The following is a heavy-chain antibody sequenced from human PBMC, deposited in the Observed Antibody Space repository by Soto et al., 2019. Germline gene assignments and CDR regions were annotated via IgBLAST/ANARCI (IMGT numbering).Heavy chain of an antibody. J-gene: IGHJ4*02. D-gene: IGHD5-12*01. Sequence: QVQLVQSGAEVKKPGASVKVSCKASGYTFTGYYMHWVRQAPGQGLEWMGWINPNSGGTNYAQKFQGRVTMTRDTPISTPYRGLSRLRSDDTAVYYCARGPHSGYDPEPFDYWGQGTLVTVSS. V-gene: IGHV1-2*02. CDR3: ARGPHSGYDPEPFDY. CDR1: GYTFTGYY. CDR2: INPNSGGT.